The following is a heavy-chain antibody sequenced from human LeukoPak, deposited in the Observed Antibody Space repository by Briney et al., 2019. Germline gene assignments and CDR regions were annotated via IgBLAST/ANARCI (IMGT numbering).Heavy chain of an antibody. CDR2: INYNSGGT. V-gene: IGHV1-2*02. CDR1: GYTFTGYY. D-gene: IGHD5-12*01. CDR3: PNDRRVATDYMDV. J-gene: IGHJ6*03. Sequence: SVKVSCKASGYTFTGYYMHWVRQAPGQGLEWMGWINYNSGGTNYLQKFQGRYTMTSDTSINTAYMQQRRLRYDDTAVHYVPNDRRVATDYMDVWGKENTVNVS.